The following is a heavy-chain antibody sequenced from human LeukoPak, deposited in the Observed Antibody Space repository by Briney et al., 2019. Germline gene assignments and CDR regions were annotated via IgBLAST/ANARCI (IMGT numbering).Heavy chain of an antibody. V-gene: IGHV1-2*02. D-gene: IGHD1-26*01. Sequence: ASVKVSCKASGYTFTGYYMHWVRQAPGQGLEWMGWINPNSGGTNYAQKFQGRVTMTRDTSISTAYMELSRLRSDDTAVYYCARDRATIVGAGPFWYFDLWGRGTLVTVSS. CDR3: ARDRATIVGAGPFWYFDL. CDR2: INPNSGGT. CDR1: GYTFTGYY. J-gene: IGHJ2*01.